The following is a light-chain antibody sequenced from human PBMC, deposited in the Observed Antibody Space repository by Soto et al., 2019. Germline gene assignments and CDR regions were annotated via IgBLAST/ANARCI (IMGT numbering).Light chain of an antibody. J-gene: IGLJ1*01. CDR1: SSDVGGYNY. V-gene: IGLV2-11*01. CDR3: CSYAGNYTPLYV. Sequence: QSALTQPRSVSGSPGQSVTISCTGTSSDVGGYNYVSWYQQHPGKAPKLMIYDVSKRPSGVPDRFSGSKSGNTASLTISGLQAEDEADYYCCSYAGNYTPLYVFGTGTKVTVL. CDR2: DVS.